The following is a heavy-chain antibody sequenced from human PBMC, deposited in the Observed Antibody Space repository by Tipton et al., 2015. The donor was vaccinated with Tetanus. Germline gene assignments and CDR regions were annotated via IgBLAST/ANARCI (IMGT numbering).Heavy chain of an antibody. Sequence: TLSLTCTVSGDSITSFYCSWIRQPPGKGLEWIGYIFYGGTTNYNPSLKSRVTMSMDTSKKQFSLKLNSVTVADTALYFCARVLRYSTRGAWDDAVDIGGQGTIVSVSS. CDR2: IFYGGTT. J-gene: IGHJ3*02. V-gene: IGHV4-59*12. D-gene: IGHD2-8*02. CDR1: GDSITSFY. CDR3: ARVLRYSTRGAWDDAVDI.